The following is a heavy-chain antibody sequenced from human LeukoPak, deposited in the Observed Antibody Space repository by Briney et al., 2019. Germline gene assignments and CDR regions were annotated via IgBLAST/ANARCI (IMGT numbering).Heavy chain of an antibody. CDR1: GFTFSSYS. CDR2: ISSSSSYI. CDR3: AKAISFIVATIYDY. Sequence: PGGSLRLSCAASGFTFSSYSMNWVRQAPGKGLEWVSSISSSSSYIYYADSVKGRFTISRDNAKNSLYLQMNSLRAEDTAVYYCAKAISFIVATIYDYWGQGTLVTVSS. J-gene: IGHJ4*02. D-gene: IGHD5-12*01. V-gene: IGHV3-21*04.